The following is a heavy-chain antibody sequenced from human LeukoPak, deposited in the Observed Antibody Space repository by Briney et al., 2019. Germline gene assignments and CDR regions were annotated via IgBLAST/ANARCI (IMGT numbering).Heavy chain of an antibody. CDR2: IYYSGST. J-gene: IGHJ5*02. V-gene: IGHV4-59*12. D-gene: IGHD2-15*01. CDR3: ARGTVGYCSGGSCQGWFDP. CDR1: GGSIRSYY. Sequence: SETLSLTCTVSGGSIRSYYWSWIRQPPGKGLEWIGYIYYSGSTNYNPSLKSRVTISVDTSKNQFSLKLSSVTAADTAVYYCARGTVGYCSGGSCQGWFDPWGQGTLVTVSS.